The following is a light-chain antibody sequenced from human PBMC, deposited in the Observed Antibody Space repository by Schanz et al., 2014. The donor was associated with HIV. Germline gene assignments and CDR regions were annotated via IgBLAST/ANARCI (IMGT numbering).Light chain of an antibody. V-gene: IGKV3-20*01. CDR3: HHYGGS. CDR1: QSVKSNF. CDR2: DAS. J-gene: IGKJ3*01. Sequence: EIVLTQSPGTLSLSPGERGTLSCRASQSVKSNFIGWYQQKPGQAPTLLIYDASSRAAGIPDRFSGSGSGTDFTLTISRLEPEDFAMYYCHHYGGSFGPGTKVD.